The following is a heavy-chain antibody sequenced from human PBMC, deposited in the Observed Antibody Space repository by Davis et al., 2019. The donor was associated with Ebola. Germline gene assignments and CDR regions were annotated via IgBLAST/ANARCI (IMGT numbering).Heavy chain of an antibody. Sequence: MPSETLSLTCSVSGGSVSSSNYYWGWLRQPTGKGLEWIATIYYSGTTYYNPSLKSRVTIFLDASNNQFSLDLTSVTAADAAVYYCARLTRGNGGYFDYWGQGILVTVSS. J-gene: IGHJ4*02. V-gene: IGHV4-39*01. CDR2: IYYSGTT. CDR3: ARLTRGNGGYFDY. D-gene: IGHD3-10*01. CDR1: GGSVSSSNYY.